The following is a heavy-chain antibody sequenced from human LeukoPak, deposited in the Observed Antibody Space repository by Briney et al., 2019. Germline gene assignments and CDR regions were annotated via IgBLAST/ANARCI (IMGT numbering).Heavy chain of an antibody. CDR2: VSYEGKSQ. Sequence: GGSLRLSCATSGFTFSNYGMHWVRQAPGKGLEWVAVVSYEGKSQYYADSVRGRFTISRDNSKNTLYLQMNSLRGEDAAVYYCAKEGTAQISTWYDYWGQGTLVTVS. V-gene: IGHV3-30*18. CDR3: AKEGTAQISTWYDY. D-gene: IGHD6-13*01. CDR1: GFTFSNYG. J-gene: IGHJ4*02.